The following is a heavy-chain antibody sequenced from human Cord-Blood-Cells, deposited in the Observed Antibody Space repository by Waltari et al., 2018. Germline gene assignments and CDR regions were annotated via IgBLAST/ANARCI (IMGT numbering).Heavy chain of an antibody. CDR3: ARYSSSWYYSVDYFDY. CDR1: GYTFTGHY. V-gene: IGHV1-2*02. CDR2: INPNSGGT. J-gene: IGHJ4*02. D-gene: IGHD6-13*01. Sequence: QVQLVQSGAEVNKPGASVKVSCKASGYTFTGHYMHWVRQAPGQGLEWMGWINPNSGGTNYAQKFQGRVTMTRDTSISTAYMELSRLRSDDTAVYYCARYSSSWYYSVDYFDYWGQGTLVTVSS.